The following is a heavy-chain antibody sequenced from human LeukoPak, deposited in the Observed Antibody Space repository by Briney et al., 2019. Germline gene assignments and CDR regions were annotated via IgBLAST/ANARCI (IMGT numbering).Heavy chain of an antibody. CDR3: AKSGIIQGYYFYYMDV. CDR2: ISYDGGNE. D-gene: IGHD5-18*01. Sequence: GGSLRLSCAASGFTFRSYPMHWVRQAPGKGLEWVAVISYDGGNEYYTDSVKGRFTISRDNAKNSLYLQMNSLRAEDTALYYCAKSGIIQGYYFYYMDVWGKGTTVTISS. CDR1: GFTFRSYP. J-gene: IGHJ6*03. V-gene: IGHV3-30*04.